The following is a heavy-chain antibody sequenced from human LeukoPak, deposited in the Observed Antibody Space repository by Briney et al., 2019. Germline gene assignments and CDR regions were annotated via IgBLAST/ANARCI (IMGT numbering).Heavy chain of an antibody. CDR2: TYYRSKWFN. D-gene: IGHD6-19*01. CDR1: GDSVSSNSAA. V-gene: IGHV6-1*01. Sequence: SQTLSLTCAISGDSVSSNSAAWNWIRQSPSRGLEWLGRTYYRSKWFNDYAVSVKSRITINPDTSKNQFSLKLSSVTAADTAVYYCASSRMPGIWSSSGRRGAFDIWGQGTMVTVSS. CDR3: ASSRMPGIWSSSGRRGAFDI. J-gene: IGHJ3*02.